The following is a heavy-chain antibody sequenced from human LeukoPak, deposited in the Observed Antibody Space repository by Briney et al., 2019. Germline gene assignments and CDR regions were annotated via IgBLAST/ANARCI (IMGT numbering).Heavy chain of an antibody. CDR2: ISSSGSTI. D-gene: IGHD3-16*02. Sequence: GGSLRLSCAASGFTFSSYEMNWVRQAPGKGLEWVAYISSSGSTIYYADSVKGRFTISRDNAKNSLYLQMNSLRAEDTAVYYCARAGSWGSYRYHGYWGQGTLVNVSS. V-gene: IGHV3-48*03. CDR3: ARAGSWGSYRYHGY. J-gene: IGHJ4*02. CDR1: GFTFSSYE.